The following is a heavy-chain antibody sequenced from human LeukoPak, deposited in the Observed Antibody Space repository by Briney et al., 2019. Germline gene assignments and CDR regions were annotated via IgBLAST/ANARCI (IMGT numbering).Heavy chain of an antibody. V-gene: IGHV1-58*02. CDR2: IVVGSGNT. Sequence: SVKVSCKASGFTFTSSAMQWVRQARGQRLEWIGWIVVGSGNTNYAQKFQERVTITRDMSTSTAYMELSSLRSEDTAVYYCAAAVAAAGPWSHDYWGQGTLVTVSS. D-gene: IGHD6-13*01. CDR1: GFTFTSSA. CDR3: AAAVAAAGPWSHDY. J-gene: IGHJ4*02.